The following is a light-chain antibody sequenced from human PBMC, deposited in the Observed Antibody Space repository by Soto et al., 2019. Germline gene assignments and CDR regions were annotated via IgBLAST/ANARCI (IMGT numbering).Light chain of an antibody. Sequence: QSVLTQPPSASGTPGQRVTISCSGSSSNIGSNTVNWYQQLPGTAPKLLIYSNNQRPSGVPDRFSGSKSGTSASLAISGLKSEDEADYSCAAWDDGRNGWVFGGGPSSPS. CDR3: AAWDDGRNGWV. CDR1: SSNIGSNT. CDR2: SNN. V-gene: IGLV1-44*01. J-gene: IGLJ3*02.